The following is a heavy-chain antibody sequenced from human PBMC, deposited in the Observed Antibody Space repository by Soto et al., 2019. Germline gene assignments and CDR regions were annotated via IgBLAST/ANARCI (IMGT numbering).Heavy chain of an antibody. CDR2: IDPGGGST. Sequence: ASVKVSCKASGYTFTSYGISWVRQAPGQGLEWMGVIDPGGGSTTHAQKFQGRVTMTRNTSISTAYMELSSLRSEDTAVYYCARGGVFFFAAPTNPFDYWGQGTLVTVSS. V-gene: IGHV1-8*02. D-gene: IGHD3-10*01. J-gene: IGHJ4*02. CDR3: ARGGVFFFAAPTNPFDY. CDR1: GYTFTSYG.